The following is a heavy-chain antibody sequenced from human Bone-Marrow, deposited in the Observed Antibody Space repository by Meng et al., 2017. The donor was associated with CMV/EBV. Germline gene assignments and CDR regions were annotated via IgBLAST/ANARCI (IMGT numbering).Heavy chain of an antibody. CDR1: GFTFSSYA. CDR2: IYSGGSST. CDR3: AKEIRDYPFDY. J-gene: IGHJ4*02. D-gene: IGHD3-16*01. V-gene: IGHV3-23*03. Sequence: GGSLRLSCAASGFTFSSYAMSWVRQAPGKGLEWVSVIYSGGSSTYYADSVKGRFTISRDNSKNTLYLQMNSLKPEDTAVYYCAKEIRDYPFDYWGQGTLVTVSS.